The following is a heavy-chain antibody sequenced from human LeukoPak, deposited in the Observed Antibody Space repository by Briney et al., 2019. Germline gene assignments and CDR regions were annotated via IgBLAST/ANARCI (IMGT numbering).Heavy chain of an antibody. Sequence: GGSRRLSCAAYGFTFNSYEMNWVRQSPGKGLEWVSYISGGDSSSGKTESYADSVKGRFTISRDNAKNSLFLHMNSLRVEDTGVYYCTRDRAYGYDNWGHGTLVTVSS. CDR3: TRDRAYGYDN. J-gene: IGHJ4*01. CDR1: GFTFNSYE. D-gene: IGHD4-17*01. V-gene: IGHV3-48*03. CDR2: ISGGDSSSGKTE.